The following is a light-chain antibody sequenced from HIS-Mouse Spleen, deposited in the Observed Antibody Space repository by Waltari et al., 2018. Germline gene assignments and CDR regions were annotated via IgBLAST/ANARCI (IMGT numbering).Light chain of an antibody. CDR3: QQYNNWPRT. V-gene: IGKV3-15*01. CDR2: GAS. Sequence: EIVMTQSPATLSVSPGERATLSCMASQGVSSNLAWYQQNPGQAPRLLLYGASTRATGIPARCSGSGSGTEFTLTISSMQSEDFAVYYCQQYNNWPRTFGQGTKVEIK. CDR1: QGVSSN. J-gene: IGKJ1*01.